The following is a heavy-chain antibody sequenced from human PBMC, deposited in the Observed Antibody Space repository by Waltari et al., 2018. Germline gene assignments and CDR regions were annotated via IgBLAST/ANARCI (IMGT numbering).Heavy chain of an antibody. D-gene: IGHD3-3*01. V-gene: IGHV3-23*01. CDR2: ISGSGSTP. Sequence: EVQLLESGGGLVQPGGSLRLSCAASGFSFSGYAMNWVRQAPGKGREWGAAISGSGSTPFYADSVKGRFTISRDNSKNTVFLQMNSLRAEETAVYYCAKAIKGYNSAWFDYWGQGTLVTVSS. CDR3: AKAIKGYNSAWFDY. CDR1: GFSFSGYA. J-gene: IGHJ5*01.